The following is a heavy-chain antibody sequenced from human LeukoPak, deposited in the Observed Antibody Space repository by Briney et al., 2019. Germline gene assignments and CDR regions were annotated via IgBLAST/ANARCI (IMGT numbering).Heavy chain of an antibody. CDR3: AREATIEYFDY. CDR1: GGSFSGYY. Sequence: SETLSLTRAVYGGSFSGYYWSWIRQPPGKGLEWIGEINHSGSTNYNPSLKSRVTISVDTSKNQFSLKLSSVTAADTAVYYCAREATIEYFDYWGQGTLVTVSS. J-gene: IGHJ4*02. V-gene: IGHV4-34*01. D-gene: IGHD5-12*01. CDR2: INHSGST.